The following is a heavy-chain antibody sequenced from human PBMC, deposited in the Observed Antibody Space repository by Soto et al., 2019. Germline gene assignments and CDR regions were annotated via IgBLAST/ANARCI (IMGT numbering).Heavy chain of an antibody. CDR1: GGSISIYY. CDR3: ARHRTYYDFWSGYDLVDYYYYYMDV. J-gene: IGHJ6*03. CDR2: IYYSGST. D-gene: IGHD3-3*01. V-gene: IGHV4-59*08. Sequence: PSETLSLTCTASGGSISIYYWSWIRQPQGKGLEWIGYIYYSGSTNYNPSLKSRVTISVDTSKNQFSLKLSSVTAADTAVYYCARHRTYYDFWSGYDLVDYYYYYMDVWGKGTTVTVSS.